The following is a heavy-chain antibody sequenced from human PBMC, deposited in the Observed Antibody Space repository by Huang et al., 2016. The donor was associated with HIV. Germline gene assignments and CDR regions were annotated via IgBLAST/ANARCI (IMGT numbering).Heavy chain of an antibody. CDR3: ARPLLGYSNGYYFDY. V-gene: IGHV5-51*03. D-gene: IGHD5-18*01. Sequence: EVQLVQSGAEVKKPGESLKISCKGSGFSFTNYWIGWVRQMPGKGLEWMGIIYPGDSDTTYSPSFRGQGTISADKAINTAYLQWNSLKASDSAMYYCARPLLGYSNGYYFDYWGQGTLVTVSS. CDR1: GFSFTNYW. CDR2: IYPGDSDT. J-gene: IGHJ4*02.